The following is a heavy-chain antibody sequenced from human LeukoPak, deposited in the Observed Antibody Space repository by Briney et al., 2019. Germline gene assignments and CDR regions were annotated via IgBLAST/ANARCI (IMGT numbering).Heavy chain of an antibody. CDR3: AKERMRAGYQLLSSDGMDV. J-gene: IGHJ6*02. Sequence: PGGSLRLSCAASGFTFSSYAMSWVRQALGKGLEWVSAISGSGGSTYYADSVKGRFTISRDNSKNTLYLQMNSLRAEDTAVYYCAKERMRAGYQLLSSDGMDVWGQGTTVTVSS. CDR1: GFTFSSYA. CDR2: ISGSGGST. D-gene: IGHD2-2*01. V-gene: IGHV3-23*01.